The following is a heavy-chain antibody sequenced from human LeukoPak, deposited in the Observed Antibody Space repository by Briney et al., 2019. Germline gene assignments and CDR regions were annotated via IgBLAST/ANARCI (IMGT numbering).Heavy chain of an antibody. CDR2: IISSSTYI. CDR3: AKIDFWSGYSFSDY. CDR1: GFTFSTYS. Sequence: GSLRLSCGASGFTFSTYSINWVRQAPGRVLEWVSSIISSSTYIYYADSVKGRFTISRDDAKNSLYLQMTSLRAEDTAVYYCAKIDFWSGYSFSDYWGQGTLVTVSS. D-gene: IGHD3-3*01. J-gene: IGHJ4*02. V-gene: IGHV3-21*01.